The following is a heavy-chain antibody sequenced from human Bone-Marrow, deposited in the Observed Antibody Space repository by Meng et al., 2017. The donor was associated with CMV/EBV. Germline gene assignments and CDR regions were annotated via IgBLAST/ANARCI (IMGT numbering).Heavy chain of an antibody. D-gene: IGHD6-13*01. CDR2: ISAYNGNT. V-gene: IGHV1-18*01. Sequence: ASVKVSCKASGYTFTSYGIGWVRQAPGQGLEWMGWISAYNGNTNYAQKLQGRVTMTTDTSTSTAYLELRSLRSDDTAVYYCARDKVPGIAAAGPQGGSYYYGMDVWGQGTTVTVSS. CDR1: GYTFTSYG. CDR3: ARDKVPGIAAAGPQGGSYYYGMDV. J-gene: IGHJ6*02.